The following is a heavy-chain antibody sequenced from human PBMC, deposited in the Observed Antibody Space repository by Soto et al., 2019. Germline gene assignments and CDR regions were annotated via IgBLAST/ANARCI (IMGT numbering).Heavy chain of an antibody. J-gene: IGHJ1*01. CDR3: AKAPVPDYGPYGSCVFPQ. V-gene: IGHV3-23*01. CDR2: IVAGGRTT. Sequence: SLRLSCAASGFMFSSYCMSWVRQAPGKGLEWVSAIVAGGRTTYYADSVKGRFTISRDNSKNTLYLQMNSLRAEDTALFYCAKAPVPDYGPYGSCVFPQWGQGTLVTVSS. D-gene: IGHD4-17*01. CDR1: GFMFSSYC.